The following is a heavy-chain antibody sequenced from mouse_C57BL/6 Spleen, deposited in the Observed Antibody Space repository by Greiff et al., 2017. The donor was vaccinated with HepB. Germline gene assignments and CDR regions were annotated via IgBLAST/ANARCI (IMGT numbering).Heavy chain of an antibody. CDR1: GFTFSDYG. V-gene: IGHV5-17*01. J-gene: IGHJ4*01. Sequence: DVHLVESGGGLVKPGGSLKLSCAASGFTFSDYGMHWVRQAPEKGLEWVAYISSGSSTIYYADTVKGRFTISRDNAKNTLFLQMTSLRSEDTAMYYCATSNWDRYAMDYWGQGTSVTVSS. D-gene: IGHD4-1*02. CDR2: ISSGSSTI. CDR3: ATSNWDRYAMDY.